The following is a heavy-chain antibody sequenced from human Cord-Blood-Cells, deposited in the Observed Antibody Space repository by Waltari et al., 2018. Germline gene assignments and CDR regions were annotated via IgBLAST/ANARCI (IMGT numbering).Heavy chain of an antibody. D-gene: IGHD6-19*01. J-gene: IGHJ4*02. Sequence: QVQLQQWGAGVLKPSETLSLTCAVYGGSFSGYYWSWIRQPPGKGLEWIGEINHSGSTNYNPSLKSPVTISVDTSKNQFSLKLSSVTAADTAVYYCARGGIAVAGMTHLDYWGQGTLVTVSS. CDR3: ARGGIAVAGMTHLDY. CDR2: INHSGST. CDR1: GGSFSGYY. V-gene: IGHV4-34*01.